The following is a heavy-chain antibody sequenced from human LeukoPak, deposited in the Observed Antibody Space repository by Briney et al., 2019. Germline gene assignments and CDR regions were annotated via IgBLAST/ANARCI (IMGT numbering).Heavy chain of an antibody. CDR2: IYHSGNT. Sequence: PSETLSLTCAVSGDSLNTNTWWSWVRQSPGKGLEWIGEIYHSGNTNYNPSLKSRVAISLDKSSNQFSLRLTSVTAADTAMYFCAREEMPGKFDYWGQGTLVTVSS. CDR1: GDSLNTNTW. D-gene: IGHD1-26*01. CDR3: AREEMPGKFDY. J-gene: IGHJ4*02. V-gene: IGHV4-4*02.